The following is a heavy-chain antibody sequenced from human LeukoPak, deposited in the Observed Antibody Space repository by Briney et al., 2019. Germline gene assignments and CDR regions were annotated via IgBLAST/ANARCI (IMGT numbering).Heavy chain of an antibody. Sequence: SETLSLTCIVSGGPINNQYWSWIRQPPGQGLEWIGYIFDTGNTNYNPSLKSRVALSLDTSKNQFSLKLSSVTAADTAVYYCARDQVGYGLDYWGQGTLVTVSS. CDR1: GGPINNQY. D-gene: IGHD5-18*01. CDR3: ARDQVGYGLDY. CDR2: IFDTGNT. J-gene: IGHJ4*02. V-gene: IGHV4-59*11.